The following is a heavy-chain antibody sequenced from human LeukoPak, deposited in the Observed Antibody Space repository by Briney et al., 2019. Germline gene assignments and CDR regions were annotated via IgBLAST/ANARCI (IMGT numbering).Heavy chain of an antibody. J-gene: IGHJ4*02. D-gene: IGHD3-10*01. Sequence: SVKVSCKASGGTFSSYAISWVRQAPGQGLEWMGRIIPIFGTANHAQKFQGRVTITTDESTSTAYMELSSLRSEDTAVYYCAREGVRTTDFDYWGQGTLVTVSS. V-gene: IGHV1-69*05. CDR2: IIPIFGTA. CDR1: GGTFSSYA. CDR3: AREGVRTTDFDY.